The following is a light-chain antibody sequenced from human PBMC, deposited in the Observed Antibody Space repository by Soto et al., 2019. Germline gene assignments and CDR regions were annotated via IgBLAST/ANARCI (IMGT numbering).Light chain of an antibody. CDR3: CSYAGSRDV. V-gene: IGLV2-23*02. Sequence: QSVLTQPASVSGPPGQSITISCTGTSSDVGSYNLVSWYQQHPGKAPKLMIYEVSKRPSGVSNRFSGSKSGNTASLTISGLQAEDEADYYCCSYAGSRDVFGTGTKATVL. CDR2: EVS. CDR1: SSDVGSYNL. J-gene: IGLJ1*01.